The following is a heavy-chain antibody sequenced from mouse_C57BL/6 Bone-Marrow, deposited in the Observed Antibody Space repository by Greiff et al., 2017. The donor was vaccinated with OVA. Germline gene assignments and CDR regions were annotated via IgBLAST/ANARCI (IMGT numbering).Heavy chain of an antibody. Sequence: VQLQQSGAELVRPGASVTLSCKASGYTFTDYEMHWVQQTPVHGLEWIGAIDPETGGTAYNQKFKGKAILTADKSSSTAYMELLGLTSEDTAVYYCTSDYWGQGTTLTVSS. CDR1: GYTFTDYE. CDR3: TSDY. CDR2: IDPETGGT. V-gene: IGHV1-15*01. J-gene: IGHJ2*01.